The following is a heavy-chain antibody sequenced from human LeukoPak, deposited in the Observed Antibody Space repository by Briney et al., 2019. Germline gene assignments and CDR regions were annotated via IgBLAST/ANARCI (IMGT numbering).Heavy chain of an antibody. V-gene: IGHV4-34*01. J-gene: IGHJ6*03. CDR1: GGSFSGYY. D-gene: IGHD6-19*01. Sequence: SETLSLTCAVYGGSFSGYYWSWIRQPPGKGLEWIGEINHSGSTNYNPSLKSRVTISVDTSKNQFSLKLSSVTAADTAVYYCARGSRAVAGLYYYYYYYMDVWGKGTTVTVSS. CDR3: ARGSRAVAGLYYYYYYYMDV. CDR2: INHSGST.